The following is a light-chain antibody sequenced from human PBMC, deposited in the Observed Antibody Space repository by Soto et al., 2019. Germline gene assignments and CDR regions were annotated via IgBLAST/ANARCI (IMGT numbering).Light chain of an antibody. V-gene: IGKV3-15*01. CDR1: QSVSSD. CDR2: GAS. Sequence: EIVMTQSPATLSVSPGERASLPCRARQSVSSDLAWYQQKPGQAPRLLIYGASTRATGIPARFTGSGSGTEFTLTISSLQSEDFAVYYCQQYNKWPRTFGQGTKVEI. CDR3: QQYNKWPRT. J-gene: IGKJ1*01.